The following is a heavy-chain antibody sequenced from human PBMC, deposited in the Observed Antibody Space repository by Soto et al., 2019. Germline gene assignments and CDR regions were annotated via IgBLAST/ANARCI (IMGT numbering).Heavy chain of an antibody. CDR2: IWYDGSNK. V-gene: IGHV3-33*01. Sequence: QVQLVESGGGVVQPGRSLRLSCEGSGFIFSNYGIHWVRQAPGKGLEWVAVIWYDGSNKYYAESVKGRFTISRDNSERKVVLQMNSLRAEDTAVYFCARGNYDASGIDYWGQGALVTVSA. CDR1: GFIFSNYG. D-gene: IGHD3-22*01. J-gene: IGHJ4*02. CDR3: ARGNYDASGIDY.